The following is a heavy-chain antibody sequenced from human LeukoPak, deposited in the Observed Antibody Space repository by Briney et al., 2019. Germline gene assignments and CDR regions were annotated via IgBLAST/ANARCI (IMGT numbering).Heavy chain of an antibody. Sequence: SETLSLTCTVSGYSISSGYYWGWIRQPPGKGLEWIGSIYHSGSTYYNPSLKSRVTISVDTSKNQFSLKLSSVTAADTAVYYCARDLPLDTAMVGADYWGQGTLVTVSS. J-gene: IGHJ4*02. CDR2: IYHSGST. D-gene: IGHD5-18*01. V-gene: IGHV4-38-2*02. CDR3: ARDLPLDTAMVGADY. CDR1: GYSISSGYY.